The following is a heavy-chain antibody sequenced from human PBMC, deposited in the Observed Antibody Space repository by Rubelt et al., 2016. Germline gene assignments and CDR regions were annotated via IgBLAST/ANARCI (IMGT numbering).Heavy chain of an antibody. CDR3: AAAFDY. V-gene: IGHV4-39*07. CDR2: IYYGGDT. J-gene: IGHJ4*02. Sequence: QLQLQESGPGLVKPSETLSLTCAVSGGSISSSTYYWGWLRQPPGQGLEWIGSIYYGGDTYYNPSLKSRVTISVDTSKNQFSLKLNSVTAADTAMYYCAAAFDYWGQGTLVTVSS. D-gene: IGHD6-25*01. CDR1: GGSISSSTYY.